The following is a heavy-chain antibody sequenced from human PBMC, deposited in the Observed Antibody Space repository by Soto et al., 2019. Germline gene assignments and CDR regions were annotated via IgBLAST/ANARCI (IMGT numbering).Heavy chain of an antibody. J-gene: IGHJ6*02. CDR2: ISAYNGNT. CDR1: GYTVTSYG. CDR3: ANVVPAAISAVAAPPDHFYSYALDV. V-gene: IGHV1-18*01. Sequence: AARKSSYKASGYTVTSYGIGWVRKSPGHGLEWMGWISAYNGNTNYAQKLQGRVTMTTDTSTSTAYMELRSLRSDDTAVYYCANVVPAAISAVAAPPDHFYSYALDVSRQITTVT. D-gene: IGHD2-2*02.